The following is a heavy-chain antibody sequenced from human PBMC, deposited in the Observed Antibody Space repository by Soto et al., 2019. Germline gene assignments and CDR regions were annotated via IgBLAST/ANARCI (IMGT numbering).Heavy chain of an antibody. J-gene: IGHJ6*04. CDR2: ISSSSSTI. Sequence: EVQLVESGGGLVQPGGSLRLSCEASGFTLSSYSMNWARQAPGQGLEWVSYISSSSSTIYYADSVKGRFTISRDNAKNSLYLHMNSLRDEDTAVYECARDNPRSSGWDVWGKGTTVAVFS. V-gene: IGHV3-48*02. CDR1: GFTLSSYS. CDR3: ARDNPRSSGWDV.